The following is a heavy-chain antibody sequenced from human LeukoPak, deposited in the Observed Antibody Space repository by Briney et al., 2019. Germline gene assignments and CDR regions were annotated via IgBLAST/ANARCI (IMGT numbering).Heavy chain of an antibody. J-gene: IGHJ6*04. V-gene: IGHV4-34*01. Sequence: SETLSLTCAVYGESFSGYYWSWIRQPPGKGLEWIGEINHSGSTNYNPSLKSRVTISVDTSKNQFSLKLSSVTAAGTAVYYCARRSYYGSGSYGMDVWGKGTTVTISS. D-gene: IGHD3-10*01. CDR1: GESFSGYY. CDR3: ARRSYYGSGSYGMDV. CDR2: INHSGST.